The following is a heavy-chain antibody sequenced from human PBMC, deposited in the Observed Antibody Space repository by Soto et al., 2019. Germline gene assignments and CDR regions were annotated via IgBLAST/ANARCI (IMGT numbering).Heavy chain of an antibody. J-gene: IGHJ4*02. CDR2: INPNSGGT. V-gene: IGHV1-2*04. CDR3: AREDCSGGSCQTFDY. D-gene: IGHD2-15*01. Sequence: QGQLVQSGAEVKKPGASVKVSCKASGYTFTGYYIHWVRQAPGQGLEWMGWINPNSGGTNYAQKFQGWVTMTRDTSISTAYMELSRLRSDDTAVYYCAREDCSGGSCQTFDYWGQGTLVTVSS. CDR1: GYTFTGYY.